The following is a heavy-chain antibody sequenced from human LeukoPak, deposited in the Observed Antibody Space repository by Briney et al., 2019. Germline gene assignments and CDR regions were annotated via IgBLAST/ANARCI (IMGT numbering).Heavy chain of an antibody. V-gene: IGHV1-69*06. CDR1: GGTFSSYA. J-gene: IGHJ4*02. D-gene: IGHD1-7*01. Sequence: ASVKVSCKASGGTFSSYAISWVRQAPGQGLEWMGGIIPIFGTANYAQKFQGRVTITADKSTSTAYMELSSLRSEDTAVYYCATRTNSKRVTGTFDYWGQGTLVTVSS. CDR3: ATRTNSKRVTGTFDY. CDR2: IIPIFGTA.